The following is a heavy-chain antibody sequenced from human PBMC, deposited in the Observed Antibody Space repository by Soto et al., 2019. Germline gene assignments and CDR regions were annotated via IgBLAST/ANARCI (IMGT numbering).Heavy chain of an antibody. CDR1: GFTFSSYE. J-gene: IGHJ6*02. CDR2: ISSSGSTI. D-gene: IGHD3-3*01. CDR3: ARGRYPPPYYDFWSGFQDYGMDV. V-gene: IGHV3-48*03. Sequence: GGSLRLSCAASGFTFSSYEMNWVRQAPGKGLEWVSYISSSGSTIYYADSVKGRFTISRDNAKNSLYLQMNSLRAEDTAVYYCARGRYPPPYYDFWSGFQDYGMDVWGQGSTVTVSS.